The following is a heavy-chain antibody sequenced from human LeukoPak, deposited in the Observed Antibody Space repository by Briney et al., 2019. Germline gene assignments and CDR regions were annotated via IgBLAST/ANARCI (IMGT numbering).Heavy chain of an antibody. V-gene: IGHV4-4*02. J-gene: IGHJ4*02. CDR3: ARALKSGFGELSFDY. Sequence: SGTLSLTCAVSGGSISSSNWWSWVRQPPGKGLEWIGEIYHSGSTNYNPSLKSRVTISVDKSKNQFSLKLSSVTAADTAVYYCARALKSGFGELSFDYWGQGTLVTASS. CDR1: GGSISSSNW. D-gene: IGHD3-10*01. CDR2: IYHSGST.